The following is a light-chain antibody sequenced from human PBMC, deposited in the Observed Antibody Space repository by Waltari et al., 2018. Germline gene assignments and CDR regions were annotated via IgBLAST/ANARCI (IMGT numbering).Light chain of an antibody. CDR1: TGAVTSGHY. CDR3: LLSYSGARLWV. Sequence: QAVVTQERSLTVSPGGTVTRTCGASTGAVTSGHYPYWFQQKPGQAPMTLIYDTSNKHSWTPAPFSGSLLGGKAALTLSGAQPEDEAEYYCLLSYSGARLWVFGGGTKLTVL. CDR2: DTS. J-gene: IGLJ3*02. V-gene: IGLV7-46*01.